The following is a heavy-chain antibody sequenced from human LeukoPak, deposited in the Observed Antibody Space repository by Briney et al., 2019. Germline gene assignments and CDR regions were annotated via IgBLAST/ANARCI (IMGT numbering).Heavy chain of an antibody. CDR1: GGSISSGSYY. J-gene: IGHJ6*03. CDR2: IYTSGST. Sequence: TSGTLSLTCTVSGGSISSGSYYWSWIRQPAGKGLEWIGRIYTSGSTNYNPSLKSRVTISVDTSKNQFSLKLSSVTAADTAVYYRARGEATVVTAPSYYYYYYMDVWGKGTTVTVSS. D-gene: IGHD4-23*01. CDR3: ARGEATVVTAPSYYYYYYMDV. V-gene: IGHV4-61*02.